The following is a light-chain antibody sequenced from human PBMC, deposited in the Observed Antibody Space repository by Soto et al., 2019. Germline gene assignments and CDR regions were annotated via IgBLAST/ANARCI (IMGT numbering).Light chain of an antibody. J-gene: IGKJ1*01. CDR2: AAS. CDR3: QQSYNTPQT. Sequence: DIQMTQSPSSLSASVGDRVTVTCRASQSISTYLNWYQQRPGKAPNLLIYAASNMQSGVPSRVSGNGSGTDFALTISSLQPEDFATYYCQQSYNTPQTFGQGTKVDIK. V-gene: IGKV1-39*01. CDR1: QSISTY.